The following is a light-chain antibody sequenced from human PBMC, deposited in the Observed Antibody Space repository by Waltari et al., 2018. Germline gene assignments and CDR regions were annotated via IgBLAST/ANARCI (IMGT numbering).Light chain of an antibody. J-gene: IGKJ4*01. V-gene: IGKV3-11*01. CDR1: QSIRRY. CDR3: QQRADWPLT. CDR2: HAY. Sequence: SCRASQSIRRYLGWYQQKPGQAPRLLIYHAYNRATGVPARFSGSGSETDFTLTISSLEPEDSAIYYCQQRADWPLTFGGGTTVEIK.